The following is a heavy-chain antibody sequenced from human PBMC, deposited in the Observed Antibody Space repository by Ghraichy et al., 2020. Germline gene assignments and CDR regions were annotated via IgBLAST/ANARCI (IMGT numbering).Heavy chain of an antibody. CDR1: GYTFTRHP. CDR2: INAGNGNT. D-gene: IGHD2-2*01. V-gene: IGHV1-3*01. Sequence: ASVKVSCKASGYTFTRHPMHWVRQAPGQRLEWMGWINAGNGNTKYSQKFQGRLTITRDTSASTANMELSSLRSEDTAVYYCARHSDQYCSSTSCFATPWGQGTLVTVSS. J-gene: IGHJ5*02. CDR3: ARHSDQYCSSTSCFATP.